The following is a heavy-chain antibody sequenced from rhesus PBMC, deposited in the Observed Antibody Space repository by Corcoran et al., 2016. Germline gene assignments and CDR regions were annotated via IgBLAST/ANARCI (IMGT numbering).Heavy chain of an antibody. CDR2: IYGNSAST. V-gene: IGHV4-73*01. CDR1: GGSISGYYY. D-gene: IGHD6-25*01. J-gene: IGHJ6*01. CDR3: AREGIAAAGTGYYGLDS. Sequence: QVQLQQWGEGLVKPSETLSLTCAVYGGSISGYYYWSWIRQPPGKGLEWIGYIYGNSASTNYNPSLKYVVNFSKDPSKNQFSLKLRSVTAADTAVYYGAREGIAAAGTGYYGLDSWGQGVVVTVSS.